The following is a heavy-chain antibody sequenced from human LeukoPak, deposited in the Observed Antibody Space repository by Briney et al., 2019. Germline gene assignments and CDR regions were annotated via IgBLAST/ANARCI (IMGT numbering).Heavy chain of an antibody. V-gene: IGHV3-21*01. Sequence: GGSLRLPCAASGFTFSSYTMNWVRQAPGKGLEWVSSISRSSSYISYANSVKGRFTISRDNAKNSLYLQMNSLRAEDTAVYYCARDDSGSYSYYFHYWGQGTLVTVSS. CDR3: ARDDSGSYSYYFHY. CDR2: ISRSSSYI. CDR1: GFTFSSYT. D-gene: IGHD1-26*01. J-gene: IGHJ4*02.